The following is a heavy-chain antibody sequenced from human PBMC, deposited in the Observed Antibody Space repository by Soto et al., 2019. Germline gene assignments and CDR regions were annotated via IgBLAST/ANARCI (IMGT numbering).Heavy chain of an antibody. Sequence: GGSLRLSCSASGFTFSNYALHWVRQAPGKGLEYVSGITINGGSTYYVDSMKGRFTISRDNSKNTLYLQMTSLRAEDSAVYFCVKAYGDFWSYFDNWGQGTLVTVSS. CDR3: VKAYGDFWSYFDN. CDR1: GFTFSNYA. J-gene: IGHJ4*02. CDR2: ITINGGST. D-gene: IGHD3-10*01. V-gene: IGHV3-64D*08.